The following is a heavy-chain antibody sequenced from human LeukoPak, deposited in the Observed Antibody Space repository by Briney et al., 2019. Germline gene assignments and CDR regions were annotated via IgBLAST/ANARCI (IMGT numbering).Heavy chain of an antibody. D-gene: IGHD6-13*01. CDR2: INAGNGNT. V-gene: IGHV1-3*01. CDR3: ARDPIGSRWPYYFDY. J-gene: IGHJ4*02. Sequence: ASVKVSCTASGYTFTTYAMHWVRQAPGQRLEWMGWINAGNGNTKYSQKFQARVTITRDTSASIAYMELSSLRSEDTAVYYCARDPIGSRWPYYFDYWGQGTLVTVSS. CDR1: GYTFTTYA.